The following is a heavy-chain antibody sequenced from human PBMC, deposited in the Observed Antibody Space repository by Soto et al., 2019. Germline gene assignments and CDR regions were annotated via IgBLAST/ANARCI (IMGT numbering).Heavy chain of an antibody. Sequence: VRLVQSGTEVKKPGESLRISCKASGYTFTTFWISWVRQLPGKGLEWMGRIDPSDSYTSYSPSFQAHVTISVDKSISTAYLQWGSLTASDTAIYYCARIYCTTTTCDSWFNPWGQGTLVTVSS. J-gene: IGHJ5*02. CDR3: ARIYCTTTTCDSWFNP. V-gene: IGHV5-10-1*03. CDR1: GYTFTTFW. CDR2: IDPSDSYT. D-gene: IGHD2-2*01.